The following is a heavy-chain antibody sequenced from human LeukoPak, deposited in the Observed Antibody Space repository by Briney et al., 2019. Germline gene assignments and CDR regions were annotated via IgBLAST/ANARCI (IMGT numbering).Heavy chain of an antibody. CDR2: ISTSSIYI. CDR3: ARARGLGYGDDVRWFDP. CDR1: GFTFSSYS. D-gene: IGHD4-17*01. Sequence: PGGSLRLSCAASGFTFSSYSMNWVRQAPGKGLEWVSSISTSSIYIYYADSVKGRFTISRDNAENSLYLQMNSLRAEDTAVYYCARARGLGYGDDVRWFDPWGQGTLVTVSS. V-gene: IGHV3-21*01. J-gene: IGHJ5*02.